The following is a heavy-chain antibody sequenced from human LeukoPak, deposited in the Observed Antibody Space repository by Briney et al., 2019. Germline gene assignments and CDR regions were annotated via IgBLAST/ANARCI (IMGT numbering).Heavy chain of an antibody. Sequence: ASVKVSCKASGYTFTSYGISWVRQAPGQGLEWMGWINPNSGATDYAQKFQGRVTMTRDTSISTAYMELSRLRSDDTAVYYCARSRRITMIVANHADYWGQGTLVTVSS. J-gene: IGHJ4*02. CDR2: INPNSGAT. D-gene: IGHD3-22*01. V-gene: IGHV1-2*02. CDR1: GYTFTSYG. CDR3: ARSRRITMIVANHADY.